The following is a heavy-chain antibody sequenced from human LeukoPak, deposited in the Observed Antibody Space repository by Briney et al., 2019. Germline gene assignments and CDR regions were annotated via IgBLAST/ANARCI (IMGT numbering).Heavy chain of an antibody. V-gene: IGHV3-23*01. Sequence: GGSLRLSCAASGSTFSNYAMSWVRQAPGKGLEWVSAISGSGGNTYYADSVKGRFTISRDNSKNTLFLQMNSLRAEDTAVYYCAKKPAAIGFDWYFDLWGRGTLVTVSS. J-gene: IGHJ2*01. CDR3: AKKPAAIGFDWYFDL. CDR2: ISGSGGNT. D-gene: IGHD2-2*01. CDR1: GSTFSNYA.